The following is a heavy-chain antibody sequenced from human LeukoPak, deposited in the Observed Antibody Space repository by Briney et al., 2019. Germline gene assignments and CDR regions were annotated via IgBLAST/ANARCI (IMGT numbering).Heavy chain of an antibody. CDR3: ARDPSYSYGMDV. J-gene: IGHJ6*02. CDR2: ISSSSSCI. D-gene: IGHD2-21*01. Sequence: GGSLRLSCAASGFTFSSYSMTWVRQAPGKGLEWVSSISSSSSCIYYADSVKGRFTISRDNAKNSLYLQMNSLRAEDTAVYYCARDPSYSYGMDVWGQGTTVTVSS. V-gene: IGHV3-21*01. CDR1: GFTFSSYS.